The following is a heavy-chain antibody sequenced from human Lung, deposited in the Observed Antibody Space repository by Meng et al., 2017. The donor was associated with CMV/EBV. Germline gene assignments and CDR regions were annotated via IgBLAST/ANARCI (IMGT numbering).Heavy chain of an antibody. Sequence: SGYTFTNYAMNWVRQAPGQGLEWMGWINTNTGNPTYAQGFTGRFVFSLDTSVSTAYLQITGLKAEDTAVYYCARPRGHCSNGNCYPDYWGQGTLVTVSS. CDR1: GYTFTNYA. CDR2: INTNTGNP. V-gene: IGHV7-4-1*02. D-gene: IGHD2-15*01. J-gene: IGHJ4*02. CDR3: ARPRGHCSNGNCYPDY.